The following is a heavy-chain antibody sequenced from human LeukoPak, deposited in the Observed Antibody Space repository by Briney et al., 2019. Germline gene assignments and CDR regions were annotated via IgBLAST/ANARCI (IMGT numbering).Heavy chain of an antibody. Sequence: SETLSLTCTVSGGSISSSNYYWGWIRQPPGKGLEWIGNIYQSGNTYYNPSLKSRVTIFVDTAKNQFSLRLNSVTAADTAVYYCARQIGAPGFDYWGQGTLVTVSS. J-gene: IGHJ4*02. CDR1: GGSISSSNYY. D-gene: IGHD3-10*01. V-gene: IGHV4-39*01. CDR2: IYQSGNT. CDR3: ARQIGAPGFDY.